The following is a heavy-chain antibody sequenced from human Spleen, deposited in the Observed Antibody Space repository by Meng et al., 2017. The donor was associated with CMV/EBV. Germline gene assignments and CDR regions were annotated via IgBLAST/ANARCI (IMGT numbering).Heavy chain of an antibody. V-gene: IGHV3-23*01. J-gene: IGHJ4*02. Sequence: GESLKISCAASGVTFSNYGMSWVRQAPGKGLEWVSGISGSGDITYCPDSVKGRFTISRDNSKNTLYLQINSLRAEDTAVYYCAKDMGGRFCSASSCYTALDQWGQGTLVTVSS. CDR3: AKDMGGRFCSASSCYTALDQ. CDR2: ISGSGDIT. CDR1: GVTFSNYG. D-gene: IGHD2-2*02.